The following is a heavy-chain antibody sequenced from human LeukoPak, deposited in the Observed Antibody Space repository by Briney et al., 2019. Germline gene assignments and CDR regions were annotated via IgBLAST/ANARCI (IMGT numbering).Heavy chain of an antibody. CDR1: GFTFRSYA. Sequence: PGGSLRLSCAASGFTFRSYAMQWVRQAPGKGLEWVSYITYNSGTIFYADSVKGRFTISRDNAKDSLYLQMNSLRAENTAVYYCARSPKGYYYGSGSSYGMDVWGQGTTVTVSS. CDR2: ITYNSGTI. CDR3: ARSPKGYYYGSGSSYGMDV. V-gene: IGHV3-48*01. J-gene: IGHJ6*02. D-gene: IGHD3-10*01.